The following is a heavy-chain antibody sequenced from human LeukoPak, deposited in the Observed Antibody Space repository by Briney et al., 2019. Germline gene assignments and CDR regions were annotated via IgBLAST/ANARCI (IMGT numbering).Heavy chain of an antibody. Sequence: GGSLRLSCAASGFTFDNAWFNWVRQAPEKGLEWVGRIYSKTDGGPTDYATPVTGRFSISRDDSKNTLYLQMNSLKTDDTAVYYCTTVPWFGDLYAAGYWGQGTLVTVSS. D-gene: IGHD3-10*01. J-gene: IGHJ4*02. CDR2: IYSKTDGGPT. CDR1: GFTFDNAW. V-gene: IGHV3-15*01. CDR3: TTVPWFGDLYAAGY.